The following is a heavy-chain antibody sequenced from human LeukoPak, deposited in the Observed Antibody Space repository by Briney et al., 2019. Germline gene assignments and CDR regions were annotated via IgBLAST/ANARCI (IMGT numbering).Heavy chain of an antibody. Sequence: GASVKVSCKASGYTFTSYYMHWVRQAPGQGLEWMGWMNPNSGNTGYAQKFQGRVTMTRNTSISTAYMELSSLRSEDTAVYYCALQWPAPLDYWGQGTLVTVSS. V-gene: IGHV1-8*02. CDR3: ALQWPAPLDY. D-gene: IGHD6-19*01. J-gene: IGHJ4*02. CDR2: MNPNSGNT. CDR1: GYTFTSYY.